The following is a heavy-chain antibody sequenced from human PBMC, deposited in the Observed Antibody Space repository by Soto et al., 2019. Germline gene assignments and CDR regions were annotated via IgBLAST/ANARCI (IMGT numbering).Heavy chain of an antibody. CDR1: GFTFSSYG. Sequence: QVQLVESGGGVVQPGRSLRLSCAASGFTFSSYGMHWVRQAPGKGLEWVAVISYDGSNKYYADSVKGRFTISRDNSKNMLYLQMNSLRAEDTAVYYCAKGAEGRYSRYYYYYYGMDVWGQGTTVTVSS. CDR3: AKGAEGRYSRYYYYYYGMDV. CDR2: ISYDGSNK. V-gene: IGHV3-30*18. J-gene: IGHJ6*02. D-gene: IGHD5-18*01.